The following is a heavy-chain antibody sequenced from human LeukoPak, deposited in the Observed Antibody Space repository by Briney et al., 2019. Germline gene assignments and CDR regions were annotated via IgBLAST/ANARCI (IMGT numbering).Heavy chain of an antibody. CDR1: GFIITGHS. CDR3: ARKSLVVGTNAFDI. J-gene: IGHJ3*02. CDR2: IDTNSFYI. V-gene: IGHV3-21*01. D-gene: IGHD2-15*01. Sequence: GGSLRLSCEASGFIITGHSMNWVRQAPGKGLEWVASIDTNSFYIYHADAVMGRFTISRDNAKNSLYLQMNSLRPDDTAVYYCARKSLVVGTNAFDIWGQGTMVTVSS.